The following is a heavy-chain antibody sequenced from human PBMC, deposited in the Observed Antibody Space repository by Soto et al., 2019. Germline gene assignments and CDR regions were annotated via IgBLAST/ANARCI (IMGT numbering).Heavy chain of an antibody. Sequence: SRTLSLTCALSGDSVSSDITSWNWIRQAPSRGLEWLGRTYYRSKWFHDYAASVKSRITINPATSKNQFSLELNSMTPEDTAVYYCARGNALDVWGQGTGVTVSS. V-gene: IGHV6-1*01. CDR2: TYYRSKWFH. CDR3: ARGNALDV. J-gene: IGHJ3*01. D-gene: IGHD3-10*01. CDR1: GDSVSSDITS.